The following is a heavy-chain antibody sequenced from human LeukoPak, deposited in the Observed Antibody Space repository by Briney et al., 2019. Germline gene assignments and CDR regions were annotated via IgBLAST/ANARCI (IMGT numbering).Heavy chain of an antibody. Sequence: GRSLRLSCAASGFTFSSYGMHWVRQAPGKGLEWVAVISYDESKKYYADSVKGRFTISRDNSKNTLYLLMNSLRAEDTAVYYCANLATVTTFGIFDYWGQGTLVTVSS. D-gene: IGHD4-17*01. CDR3: ANLATVTTFGIFDY. CDR2: ISYDESKK. V-gene: IGHV3-30*18. J-gene: IGHJ4*02. CDR1: GFTFSSYG.